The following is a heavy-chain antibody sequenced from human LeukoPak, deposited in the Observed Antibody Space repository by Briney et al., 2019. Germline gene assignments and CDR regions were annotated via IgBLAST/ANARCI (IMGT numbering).Heavy chain of an antibody. CDR3: ARALGIVVVPAAILYWYFDL. CDR2: INHSGST. CDR1: GGSFSGYY. J-gene: IGHJ2*01. Sequence: SETLSLTCAVYGGSFSGYYWSWIRQPPGKGLGWIGEINHSGSTNYNPSLKSRVTISVDTSKNQFSLKLSSVTAAETAVYYCARALGIVVVPAAILYWYFDLWGRGTLVTVSS. D-gene: IGHD2-2*03. V-gene: IGHV4-34*01.